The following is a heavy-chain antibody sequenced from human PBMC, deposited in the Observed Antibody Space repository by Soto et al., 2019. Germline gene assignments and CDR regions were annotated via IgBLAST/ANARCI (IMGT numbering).Heavy chain of an antibody. CDR3: ARRSPVDTAMVTEYYGMDV. CDR2: IYPGDSDT. J-gene: IGHJ6*02. CDR1: GYSFTSYW. V-gene: IGHV5-51*01. D-gene: IGHD5-18*01. Sequence: XESLKISCKGSGYSFTSYWIGWVRQMPGKGLEWMGIIYPGDSDTRYSPSFQGQVTISADKSISTAYLQWSSLKASDTAMYYCARRSPVDTAMVTEYYGMDVWGQGTTVTVSS.